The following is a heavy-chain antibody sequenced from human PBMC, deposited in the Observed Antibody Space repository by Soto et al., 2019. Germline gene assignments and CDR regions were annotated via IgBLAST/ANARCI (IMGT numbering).Heavy chain of an antibody. Sequence: GESLKISCKGSGYSFTSYWIGWVRQMPGKGLEWMGIIYPGDSDTRYSPSFQGQVTISADKSISTAYLQWSSLKASDTAMYYCASQRITMVRGATSTTTDYWGQGTLVTVSS. V-gene: IGHV5-51*01. CDR3: ASQRITMVRGATSTTTDY. J-gene: IGHJ4*02. CDR2: IYPGDSDT. D-gene: IGHD3-10*01. CDR1: GYSFTSYW.